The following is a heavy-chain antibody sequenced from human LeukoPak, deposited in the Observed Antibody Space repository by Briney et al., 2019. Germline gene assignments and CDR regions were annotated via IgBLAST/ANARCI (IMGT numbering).Heavy chain of an antibody. CDR2: MAYSGSS. CDR3: ARDNYRGVSNFDP. V-gene: IGHV4-59*01. J-gene: IGHJ5*02. D-gene: IGHD3-10*01. Sequence: SETLSLTCSVSGGSLSSYFWSWFRQPPGKGLEWIGYMAYSGSSNYNPSLKHQVTISVDTSKNPFSLSLTSVTATPTAMYYCARDNYRGVSNFDPWGQGILVTVSS. CDR1: GGSLSSYF.